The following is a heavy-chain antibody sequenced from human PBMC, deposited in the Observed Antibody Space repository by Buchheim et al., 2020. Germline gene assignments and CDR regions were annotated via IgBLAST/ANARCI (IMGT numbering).Heavy chain of an antibody. CDR2: IYYSGST. D-gene: IGHD6-13*01. CDR1: GGSISSSSYY. CDR3: ARGRVAAAGITYYYYYMDV. V-gene: IGHV4-39*01. J-gene: IGHJ6*03. Sequence: QLQLQESGPGLVKPSETLSLTCTVSGGSISSSSYYWGWIRQPPGKGLEWIGSIYYSGSTYYNPSLKSRVTISVDTSKNQFSLKLSSVTAADTAVYYCARGRVAAAGITYYYYYMDVWGKGTT.